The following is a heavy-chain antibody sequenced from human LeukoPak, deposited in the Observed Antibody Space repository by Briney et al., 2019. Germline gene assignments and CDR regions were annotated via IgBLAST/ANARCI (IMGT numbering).Heavy chain of an antibody. CDR2: INPSGGST. V-gene: IGHV1-46*03. D-gene: IGHD6-13*01. CDR1: GYTFTSYY. CDR3: ALAPLAAAEGLYYYYMDV. Sequence: GASVKVSCKASGYTFTSYYMHWVRQAPGQGLEWMGIINPSGGSTSYAQKFQGRVTMTRDTSTSTVYMELSSLRSEDTAVYYCALAPLAAAEGLYYYYMDVWGKGTTVTVSS. J-gene: IGHJ6*03.